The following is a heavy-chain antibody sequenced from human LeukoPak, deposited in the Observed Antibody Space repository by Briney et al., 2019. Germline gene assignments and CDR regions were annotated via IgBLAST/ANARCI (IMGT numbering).Heavy chain of an antibody. D-gene: IGHD5-12*01. J-gene: IGHJ4*02. Sequence: PGGSLRLSCAASGFTFSSYGMHWVRQAPGKGLEWVAVISYDGSNKYYADSVKGRFTISRDNSKNTLYLQMNSLRAEDTAVYYCARDEGGYDAIDYWGQGTLVTVSS. CDR3: ARDEGGYDAIDY. CDR2: ISYDGSNK. V-gene: IGHV3-30*03. CDR1: GFTFSSYG.